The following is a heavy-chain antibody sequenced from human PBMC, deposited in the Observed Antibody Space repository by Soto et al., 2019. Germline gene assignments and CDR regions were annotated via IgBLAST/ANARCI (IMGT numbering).Heavy chain of an antibody. CDR2: IYYSGST. D-gene: IGHD3-16*01. V-gene: IGHV4-31*03. CDR1: GGSISSGGYY. CDR3: ARAARLPEGVMIDY. Sequence: QVQLQESGPGLVKPSQTLSLTCTVSGGSISSGGYYWSWIRQHPGKGLEWIGYIYYSGSTYYNPSLRRRATTPVDTSKNQCPLKLSAVTAADTAVYYCARAARLPEGVMIDYWGQGTLVTVSS. J-gene: IGHJ4*02.